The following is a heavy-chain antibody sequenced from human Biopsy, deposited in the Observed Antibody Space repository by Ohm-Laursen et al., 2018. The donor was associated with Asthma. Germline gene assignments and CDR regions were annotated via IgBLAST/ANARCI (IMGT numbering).Heavy chain of an antibody. J-gene: IGHJ5*02. CDR1: GGSISSDDYY. V-gene: IGHV4-30-4*01. CDR2: IYSSGST. CDR3: ARTTYGDDGFDP. Sequence: SQTLSLTCTVSGGSISSDDYYWSWIRQAPGKGLEWIAYIYSSGSTYYNPSLKSRVSISLDTSKNQFSLSLTSVTAADTAVYYCARTTYGDDGFDPWGQGTLVTVSS. D-gene: IGHD4-17*01.